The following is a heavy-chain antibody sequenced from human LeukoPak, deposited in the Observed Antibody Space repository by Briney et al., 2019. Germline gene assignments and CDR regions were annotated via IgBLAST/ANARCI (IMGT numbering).Heavy chain of an antibody. Sequence: GASVKVSCKASGYTFTGYYMHWVRQAPGQGLEWMGWINPNSGGTNYAQKFQGRVTMTRDTSTSTAYMELSRLRSDDTAVYYCARVKVFGVVTPDYWGQGTLVTVSS. CDR1: GYTFTGYY. D-gene: IGHD3-3*01. V-gene: IGHV1-2*02. CDR2: INPNSGGT. J-gene: IGHJ4*02. CDR3: ARVKVFGVVTPDY.